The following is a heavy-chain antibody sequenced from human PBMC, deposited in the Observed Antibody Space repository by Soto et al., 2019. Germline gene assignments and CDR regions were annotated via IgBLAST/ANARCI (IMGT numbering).Heavy chain of an antibody. J-gene: IGHJ3*02. CDR2: ISAYNGNT. CDR3: ARHLITMIARGAFDI. D-gene: IGHD3-22*01. V-gene: IGHV1-18*01. CDR1: GYTFTSYG. Sequence: ASVKVSCKASGYTFTSYGISWVRQAPGQGLEWMGWISAYNGNTNYTQKLQGRVTMTTDASTSTAYMELRSLRSDDTAVYYCARHLITMIARGAFDIWGQGTMVTVS.